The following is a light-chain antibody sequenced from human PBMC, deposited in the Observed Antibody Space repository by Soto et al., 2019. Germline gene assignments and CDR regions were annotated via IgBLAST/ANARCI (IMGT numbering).Light chain of an antibody. J-gene: IGKJ1*01. Sequence: DIQMTQSPSTLSASVGDRFTITCRASQTIHSFLAWYQQKPGKAPKLLIYDASNLESGVPSRFSGSGSGTEFTLTVSSLQPDDFATFYCQQFHSFPWTFGQGTTGDIK. CDR3: QQFHSFPWT. CDR1: QTIHSF. V-gene: IGKV1-5*01. CDR2: DAS.